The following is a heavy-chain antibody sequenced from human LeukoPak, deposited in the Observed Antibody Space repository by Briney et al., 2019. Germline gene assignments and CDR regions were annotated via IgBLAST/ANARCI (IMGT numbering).Heavy chain of an antibody. CDR3: ARGLGYCSGGSCYRSYYYYGMDV. CDR1: GGSFSGYY. J-gene: IGHJ6*02. Sequence: PETLFLTCAVYGGSFSGYYWSWIRQPPGKGLEWIGEINHSGSTNYNPSLKSRVTISVDTSKNQFSLKLSSVTAADTAVYYCARGLGYCSGGSCYRSYYYYGMDVWGQGTTVTVSS. V-gene: IGHV4-34*01. D-gene: IGHD2-15*01. CDR2: INHSGST.